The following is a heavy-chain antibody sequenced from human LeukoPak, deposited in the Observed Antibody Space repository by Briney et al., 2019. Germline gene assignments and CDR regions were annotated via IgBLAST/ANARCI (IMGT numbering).Heavy chain of an antibody. Sequence: SETLSLTCAVYGGSFSGYYWSWIRQPPGKGLEWIGEINHSGSTNYNPSLKSRVTISVDTSKSQFSLKLSSVTAADTAVYYCARYDYVWGSADYWGQGTLVTVSS. CDR2: INHSGST. V-gene: IGHV4-34*01. J-gene: IGHJ4*02. CDR1: GGSFSGYY. CDR3: ARYDYVWGSADY. D-gene: IGHD3-16*01.